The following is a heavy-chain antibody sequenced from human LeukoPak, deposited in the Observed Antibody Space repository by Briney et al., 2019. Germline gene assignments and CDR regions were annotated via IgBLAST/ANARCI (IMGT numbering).Heavy chain of an antibody. CDR1: GFTFDDYA. CDR3: AKDTGSTYYYYYMDV. CDR2: ISWNSGSI. V-gene: IGHV3-9*03. J-gene: IGHJ6*03. Sequence: QPGRSLRLSCAASGFTFDDYAMHWVRQAPGKGLEWVSGISWNSGSIGYADSVKGRFTISRDNAKNSLYLQMNSLRAEDMALYYCAKDTGSTYYYYYMDVWGKGTTVTVSS.